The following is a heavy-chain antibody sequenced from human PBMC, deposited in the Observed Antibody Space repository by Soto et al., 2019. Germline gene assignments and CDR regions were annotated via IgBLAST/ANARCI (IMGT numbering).Heavy chain of an antibody. D-gene: IGHD2-2*01. CDR1: GGSISSGGYY. CDR2: IYYSGST. CDR3: ARGVVPAANHYYYGMDV. V-gene: IGHV4-31*03. Sequence: SETLSLTCTVSGGSISSGGYYWSWIRQHPGKGLEWIGYIYYSGSTYYNPSLKSRVTISVDTSKNQFSLKLSSVTAADTAVYYCARGVVPAANHYYYGMDVWGQGTTVTVSS. J-gene: IGHJ6*02.